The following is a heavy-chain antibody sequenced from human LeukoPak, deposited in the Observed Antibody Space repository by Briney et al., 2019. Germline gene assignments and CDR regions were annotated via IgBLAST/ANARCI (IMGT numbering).Heavy chain of an antibody. D-gene: IGHD2-2*01. J-gene: IGHJ6*04. Sequence: GASVKVSCKASGGTFSSYAISWVRQAPGQGLEWMGGIIPIFGTANYAQKFQGRVTITADKSTSTAYMELSSLRSEDTAVYYCARLRGYCSSTSCYFYYGMDVWGKGTTVTVPS. V-gene: IGHV1-69*06. CDR1: GGTFSSYA. CDR3: ARLRGYCSSTSCYFYYGMDV. CDR2: IIPIFGTA.